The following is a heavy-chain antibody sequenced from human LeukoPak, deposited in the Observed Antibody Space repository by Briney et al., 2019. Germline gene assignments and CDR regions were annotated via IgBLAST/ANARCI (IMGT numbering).Heavy chain of an antibody. CDR3: AKDRGGVDY. CDR1: GFTFDDYS. D-gene: IGHD3-16*01. V-gene: IGHV3-43*01. CDR2: ISWDGGST. Sequence: GGSRRLSCAASGFTFDDYSMHWVRQGPGKGLEWDSVISWDGGSTSYADSVKGRFTISRDNSKNSLYLQMNSLRSEDSALYYCAKDRGGVDYWGQGTLVTVSS. J-gene: IGHJ4*02.